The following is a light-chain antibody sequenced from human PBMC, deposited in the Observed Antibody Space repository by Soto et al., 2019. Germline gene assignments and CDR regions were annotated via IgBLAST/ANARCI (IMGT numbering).Light chain of an antibody. V-gene: IGLV2-14*01. J-gene: IGLJ2*01. CDR2: EVS. Sequence: QSALTQPASVSGSPGQSITISCTGTNTDVGAYNYVSWYQQHPGKAPKLMLYEVSNRPSGVSNRFSGSKSGNTASVTITGLQPEDEADYYCSSYTSSSTLVGFGGGTKLTVL. CDR3: SSYTSSSTLVG. CDR1: NTDVGAYNY.